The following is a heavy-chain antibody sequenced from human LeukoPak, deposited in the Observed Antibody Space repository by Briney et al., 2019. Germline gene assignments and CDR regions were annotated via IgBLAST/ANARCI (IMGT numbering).Heavy chain of an antibody. V-gene: IGHV3-74*03. CDR3: AKLGGGLVGIVNWFDP. J-gene: IGHJ5*02. CDR1: GFSFTNYW. Sequence: PGGSLRLSCAVSGFSFTNYWMHWVRQDPGKGLVWVSYISSDGSVTKYADSVKGRFTISRDNSKNTLYLQMNSLRAEDTAVYYCAKLGGGLVGIVNWFDPWGQGTLVTVSS. D-gene: IGHD3/OR15-3a*01. CDR2: ISSDGSVT.